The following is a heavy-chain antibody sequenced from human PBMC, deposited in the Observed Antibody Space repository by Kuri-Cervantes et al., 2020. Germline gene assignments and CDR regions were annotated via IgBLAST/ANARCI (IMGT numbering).Heavy chain of an antibody. V-gene: IGHV1-8*01. J-gene: IGHJ4*02. D-gene: IGHD6-19*01. CDR2: MNPNSGNT. CDR1: GYTFTSYD. CDR3: ARRSVAGTGFDY. Sequence: ASVKVSCKASGYTFTSYDINWMRQATGQGLEWMGWMNPNSGNTGYAQKFQGRVTMTRNTSISTAYMELSSLRSEDTAVYYCARRSVAGTGFDYWGQGTLVTVSS.